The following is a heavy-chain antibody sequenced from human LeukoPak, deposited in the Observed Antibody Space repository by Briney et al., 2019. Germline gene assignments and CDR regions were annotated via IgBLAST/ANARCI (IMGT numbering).Heavy chain of an antibody. CDR3: ARTGDERLTIDY. CDR1: GYSFTNYW. CDR2: IYPSDSDT. Sequence: GESLKISCKASGYSFTNYWIGWVRQLPGKGLEWMGIIYPSDSDTRYSPSFQGQVTISADRSISTAYLQWSSLKASDTAMYYCARTGDERLTIDYWGQGTLVTVSS. V-gene: IGHV5-51*01. J-gene: IGHJ4*02. D-gene: IGHD3-3*01.